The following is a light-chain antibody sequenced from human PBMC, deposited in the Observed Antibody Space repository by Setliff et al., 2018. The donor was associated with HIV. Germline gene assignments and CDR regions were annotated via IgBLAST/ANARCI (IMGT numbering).Light chain of an antibody. CDR1: SSDVGGYNY. Sequence: QSALTQPASVSGSPGQSITISCTGTSSDVGGYNYVSWYQQHPDRAPKLMIYEVSHRPSGVSNRFSASKSGNTASLTISGLRAEDEADYYCCSYAGSYTYVFATGTKVTVL. CDR3: CSYAGSYTYV. J-gene: IGLJ1*01. CDR2: EVS. V-gene: IGLV2-14*01.